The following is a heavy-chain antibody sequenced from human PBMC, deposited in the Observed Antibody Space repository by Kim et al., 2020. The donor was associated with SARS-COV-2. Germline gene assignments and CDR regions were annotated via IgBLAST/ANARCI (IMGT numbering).Heavy chain of an antibody. Sequence: SETLSLTCTVSGGSISSYYWSWIRQPPGKGLEWIGYIYYSGSTNYNPSLKSRVTISVDTSKNQFSLKLSSVTAADTAVYYCARQTPDHIPNWFDPWGQGTLVTVSS. CDR2: IYYSGST. J-gene: IGHJ5*02. V-gene: IGHV4-59*08. CDR3: ARQTPDHIPNWFDP. CDR1: GGSISSYY. D-gene: IGHD2-2*02.